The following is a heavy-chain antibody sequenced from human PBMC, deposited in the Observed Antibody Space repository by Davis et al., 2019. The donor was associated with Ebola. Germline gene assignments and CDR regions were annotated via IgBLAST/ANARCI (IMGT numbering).Heavy chain of an antibody. V-gene: IGHV1-69*13. CDR3: ARDMWELRVVDWFDP. CDR2: IIPIFGTA. Sequence: AASVKVSCKASGGTFSSYAISWVRQAPGQGLEWMGGIIPIFGTANYAQKFQGRVTITADESTSTAYMELSSLRSEDTAVYYCARDMWELRVVDWFDPWGQGTLVTASS. D-gene: IGHD1-26*01. CDR1: GGTFSSYA. J-gene: IGHJ5*02.